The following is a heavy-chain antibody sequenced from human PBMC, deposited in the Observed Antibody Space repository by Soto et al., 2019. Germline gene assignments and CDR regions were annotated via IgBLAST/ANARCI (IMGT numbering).Heavy chain of an antibody. CDR2: IYYSGST. CDR1: GGSISSGGYY. CDR3: ARDRPGSGCFPLTFDP. V-gene: IGHV4-31*03. J-gene: IGHJ5*02. Sequence: SSETLSLTCTVSGGSISSGGYYWSWIRQHPGKGLEWIGYIYYSGSTYYNPSLKSRVTISVDTSKNQFSLKLSSVTAADTAVYYCARDRPGSGCFPLTFDPWGQGTLVTVSS. D-gene: IGHD6-19*01.